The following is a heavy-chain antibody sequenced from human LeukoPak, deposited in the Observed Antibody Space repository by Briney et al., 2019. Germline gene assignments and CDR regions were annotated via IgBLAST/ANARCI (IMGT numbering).Heavy chain of an antibody. Sequence: SETLSLTCTVSGGSISSSSYYWGWIRQPPGKGLEWIGSIYYSGSTYYNPSLKSRVTISVDTSKNQFSLKLSSVTAADTAVYYCARVVVVVPAAMRFDAFDIWGQGTMVTVSS. CDR3: ARVVVVVPAAMRFDAFDI. V-gene: IGHV4-39*07. D-gene: IGHD2-2*01. CDR2: IYYSGST. CDR1: GGSISSSSYY. J-gene: IGHJ3*02.